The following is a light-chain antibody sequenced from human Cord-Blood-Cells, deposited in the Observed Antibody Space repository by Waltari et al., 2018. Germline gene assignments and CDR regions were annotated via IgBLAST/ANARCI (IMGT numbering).Light chain of an antibody. CDR1: SSEVGGYND. CDR3: SSYTSSSTLV. V-gene: IGLV2-14*01. Sequence: QSALTQPASVSGSPGQSITISCTRTSSEVGGYNDVSWYQQHPGKAPKLMIDEVSNRPSGVSNRFSGSKSGNTASLTISGLQAEDEADYYCSSYTSSSTLVFGGGTKLTVL. J-gene: IGLJ3*02. CDR2: EVS.